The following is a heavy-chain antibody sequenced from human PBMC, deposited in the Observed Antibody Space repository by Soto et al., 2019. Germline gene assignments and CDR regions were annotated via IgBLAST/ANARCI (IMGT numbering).Heavy chain of an antibody. CDR2: IYNDGTYS. CDR1: GFIFKMYW. V-gene: IGHV3-74*01. J-gene: IGHJ4*02. D-gene: IGHD3-10*01. CDR3: TRGPRPISTGTGAY. Sequence: HPVGSLRLSCAASGFIFKMYWMHWVRQSPGKGLVWISKIYNDGTYSDYADSVRGRFTISRDNVNDTLYLQKNNLRAEDSGLYYCTRGPRPISTGTGAYWGQGTQVTVSS.